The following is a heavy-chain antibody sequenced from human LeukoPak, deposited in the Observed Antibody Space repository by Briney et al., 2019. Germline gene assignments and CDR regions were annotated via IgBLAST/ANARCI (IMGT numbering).Heavy chain of an antibody. CDR3: ARQIVGATNWFDP. Sequence: ASVKVSCKASGYTFTNYAIIWVRQAPGQGLEWMGWISANNGNTNYAQKLQGRVTMTTDTSTSTAYMELRTLTSDDTAVYYCARQIVGATNWFDPWGQGTLVTVSS. CDR2: ISANNGNT. V-gene: IGHV1-18*01. CDR1: GYTFTNYA. D-gene: IGHD1-26*01. J-gene: IGHJ5*02.